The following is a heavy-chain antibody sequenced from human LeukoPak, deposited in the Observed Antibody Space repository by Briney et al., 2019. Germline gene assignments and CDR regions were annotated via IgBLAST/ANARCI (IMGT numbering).Heavy chain of an antibody. CDR2: ISGSGGST. J-gene: IGHJ4*02. Sequence: GGSLRLSCAASGFTFSSYAMSWVRQAPGKGLEWVSAISGSGGSTYYADSVKGRFTISRDNSKNTLYLQMNSLRAEDTAVYYCAKTRVMVRGVRNPFDYWGQGTLVTVSS. V-gene: IGHV3-23*01. D-gene: IGHD3-10*01. CDR1: GFTFSSYA. CDR3: AKTRVMVRGVRNPFDY.